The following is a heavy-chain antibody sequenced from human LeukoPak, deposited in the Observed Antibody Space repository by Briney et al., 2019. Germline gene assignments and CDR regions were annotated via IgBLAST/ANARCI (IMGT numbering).Heavy chain of an antibody. CDR2: ISWNSGSI. Sequence: PGGSLRLSCAVSGFTFDDYAMHWVRQAPGKGLEWVSGISWNSGSIGYADSVKGRFTISRDNAKNSLYLQMNSLRAEDTALYYCATEIAALDYWGQGTLVTVSS. CDR3: ATEIAALDY. J-gene: IGHJ4*02. D-gene: IGHD6-13*01. V-gene: IGHV3-9*01. CDR1: GFTFDDYA.